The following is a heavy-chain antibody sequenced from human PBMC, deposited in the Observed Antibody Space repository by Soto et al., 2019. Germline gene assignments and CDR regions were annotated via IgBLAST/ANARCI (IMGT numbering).Heavy chain of an antibody. CDR2: IIPIFGTA. Sequence: QVQLVQSGAEVKKPGSSVKVSCKASGGTFSSYAISWLRQAPGQGLEWMGGIIPIFGTANYAQKFQGRVTITADESTSTAYMELSSLRSEDTAVYYCARESGSSGPAYYYYGMDVWGQGTTVTVSS. CDR1: GGTFSSYA. CDR3: ARESGSSGPAYYYYGMDV. V-gene: IGHV1-69*01. D-gene: IGHD6-19*01. J-gene: IGHJ6*02.